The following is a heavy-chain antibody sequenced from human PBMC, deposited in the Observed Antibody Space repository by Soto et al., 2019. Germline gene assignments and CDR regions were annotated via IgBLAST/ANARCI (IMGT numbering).Heavy chain of an antibody. J-gene: IGHJ6*04. V-gene: IGHV3-30-3*02. CDR3: SAGWFRFLEWFPQPYYGMDV. CDR1: GVTLSSSA. D-gene: IGHD3-3*01. CDR2: ISYDGSNK. Sequence: SCAACGVTLSSSAVAWARKEPSKGLEWVAVISYDGSNKYYADSVKGRFTISRDNSKNTLYLQMNSLRAEDTAVYYCSAGWFRFLEWFPQPYYGMDVRGKGTSVTVSS.